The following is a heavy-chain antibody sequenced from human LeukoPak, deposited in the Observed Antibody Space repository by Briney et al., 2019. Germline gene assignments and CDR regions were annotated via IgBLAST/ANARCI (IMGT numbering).Heavy chain of an antibody. CDR3: ARAIVVVPAAIYIPTRGYYYYMDV. CDR2: INTDGSST. Sequence: PGGSLRLSCAASGFTFSSYWMHWVRQGPGKGLVWVSRINTDGSSTRYADSVKGRFTISRDNSKNTLYLQMNSLRAEDTAVYYCARAIVVVPAAIYIPTRGYYYYMDVWGKGTTVTVSS. V-gene: IGHV3-74*01. CDR1: GFTFSSYW. J-gene: IGHJ6*03. D-gene: IGHD2-2*02.